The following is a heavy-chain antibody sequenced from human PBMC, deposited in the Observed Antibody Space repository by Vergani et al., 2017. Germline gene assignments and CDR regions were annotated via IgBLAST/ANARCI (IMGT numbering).Heavy chain of an antibody. CDR1: GGPFSSYT. D-gene: IGHD3-22*01. V-gene: IGHV1-69*02. Sequence: QVQLVQSGAEVKKPGSSVKVSCKASGGPFSSYTISWVRQAPGQGLEWMGRVIPILGIANYAQQFQGRVTITADKSTSTAYMELSSLRSKATAVYYCAGARNYDSSGCHTGDDYWGQGTLVTVSS. CDR2: VIPILGIA. J-gene: IGHJ4*02. CDR3: AGARNYDSSGCHTGDDY.